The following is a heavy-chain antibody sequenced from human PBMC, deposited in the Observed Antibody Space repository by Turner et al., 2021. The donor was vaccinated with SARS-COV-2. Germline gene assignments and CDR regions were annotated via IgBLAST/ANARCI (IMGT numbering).Heavy chain of an antibody. J-gene: IGHJ4*02. D-gene: IGHD3-22*01. V-gene: IGHV3-30*03. CDR2: IPYEGSSK. Sequence: VQLVEPGAGVVEPGRSLGFSCVASAFTLISYGLPWVRLAPGKGLEWLANIPYEGSSKYYADSVKSQFTISRDNSKNTLYLQMNSLRAEDTAIYSGATDHGLHDYYDSSGYWGPFDYWGQGTLVTVSS. CDR3: ATDHGLHDYYDSSGYWGPFDY. CDR1: AFTLISYG.